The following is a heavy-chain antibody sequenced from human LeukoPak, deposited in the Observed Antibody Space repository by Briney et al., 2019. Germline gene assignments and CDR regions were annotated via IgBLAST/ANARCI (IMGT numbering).Heavy chain of an antibody. D-gene: IGHD2-2*01. CDR3: AREVGYCSSTSCPDAFDI. CDR2: ISYDGSNK. J-gene: IGHJ3*02. Sequence: GGSLRLSCAASGFTFSSYAMHWVRQAPGKGLEWVAVISYDGSNKYYADSVKGRFTISRDNSKNTLYLQMNSLRAEDTAVYYCAREVGYCSSTSCPDAFDIWGQGTMVTVSS. CDR1: GFTFSSYA. V-gene: IGHV3-30-3*01.